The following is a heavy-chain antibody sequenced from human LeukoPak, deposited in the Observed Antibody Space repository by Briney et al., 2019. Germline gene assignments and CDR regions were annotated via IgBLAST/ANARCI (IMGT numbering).Heavy chain of an antibody. Sequence: ASVKVSCKASGYTFTGYYMHWARQAPGQGLEWMGWINPNSGGTNYAQKFQGRVTMTRDTSISTAYMELSRLRSDDTAVYYCARDLDILTGYFEFDPWGQGTLVTVSS. CDR3: ARDLDILTGYFEFDP. CDR2: INPNSGGT. D-gene: IGHD3-9*01. J-gene: IGHJ5*02. V-gene: IGHV1-2*02. CDR1: GYTFTGYY.